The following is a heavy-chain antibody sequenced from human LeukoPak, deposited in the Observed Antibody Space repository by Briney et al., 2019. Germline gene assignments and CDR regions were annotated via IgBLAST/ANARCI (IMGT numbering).Heavy chain of an antibody. D-gene: IGHD4-17*01. CDR3: SRGLHDYGDSNYYFDQ. J-gene: IGHJ4*02. Sequence: PGRSLRLSCIASGFTFGDDAWSWFRQAPGKGLEFIAFIRKKGYGETTDYAASVRGRFTVSRDDAISVAYLQMNNLQTEDTALYYCSRGLHDYGDSNYYFDQWGRGTLVIVSS. V-gene: IGHV3-49*03. CDR2: IRKKGYGETT. CDR1: GFTFGDDA.